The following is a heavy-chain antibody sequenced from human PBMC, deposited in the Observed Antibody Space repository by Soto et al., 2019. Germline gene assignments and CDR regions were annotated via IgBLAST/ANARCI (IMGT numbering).Heavy chain of an antibody. Sequence: GGSLRLSCAASGFTFSSYSMNWVRQAPGKGLEWVSYISSSSNTIYYADSVKGRFTISRDNAKNSLYLQMNSLRDEDTAVYYCARGPWSSTGDSWFDPWGQGTLVTVSS. CDR2: ISSSSNTI. J-gene: IGHJ5*02. CDR3: ARGPWSSTGDSWFDP. D-gene: IGHD6-13*01. V-gene: IGHV3-48*02. CDR1: GFTFSSYS.